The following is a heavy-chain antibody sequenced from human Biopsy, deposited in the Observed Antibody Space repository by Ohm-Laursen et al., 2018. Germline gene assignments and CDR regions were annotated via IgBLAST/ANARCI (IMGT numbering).Heavy chain of an antibody. J-gene: IGHJ4*02. CDR3: ARDGEAKYCKHGVCPSDF. V-gene: IGHV3-48*01. D-gene: IGHD2-8*01. Sequence: SLRLSCAATGFSFSSYSMNWARQAPGKGLEWVSYTDTTSGTKFYADSVKGRFTISRDNAKNSLYLQMNSLRVEDTAVYYCARDGEAKYCKHGVCPSDFWGQGTLVTVSS. CDR1: GFSFSSYS. CDR2: TDTTSGTK.